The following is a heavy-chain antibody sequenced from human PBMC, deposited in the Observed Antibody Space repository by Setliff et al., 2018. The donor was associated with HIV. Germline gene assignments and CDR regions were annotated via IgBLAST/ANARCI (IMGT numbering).Heavy chain of an antibody. V-gene: IGHV3-7*03. CDR1: GFTFSTYW. Sequence: PGGSLRLSCAASGFTFSTYWISWVRQAPGKGPEWVANINQDGSERYYVDSVKGRFTISRDNAKNSLYLQMNSLRAEDTAVYFCAREGSGFLDYWGQGTLVTVS. CDR3: AREGSGFLDY. J-gene: IGHJ4*02. D-gene: IGHD3-9*01. CDR2: INQDGSER.